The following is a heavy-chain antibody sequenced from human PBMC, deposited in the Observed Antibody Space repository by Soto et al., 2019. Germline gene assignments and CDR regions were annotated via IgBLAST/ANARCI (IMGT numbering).Heavy chain of an antibody. Sequence: XGSLTLSCAASGFALNGYCMHWVRQAPGKGLEWVATISYDGQNRFYADSVRGRITISRDNSKNTVVLEMNGLRAEDTGVYYCAKDNLDAVNAGIGNGMGVWGRGTPVTVSS. D-gene: IGHD2-21*01. J-gene: IGHJ6*02. CDR2: ISYDGQNR. CDR1: GFALNGYC. CDR3: AKDNLDAVNAGIGNGMGV. V-gene: IGHV3-30*18.